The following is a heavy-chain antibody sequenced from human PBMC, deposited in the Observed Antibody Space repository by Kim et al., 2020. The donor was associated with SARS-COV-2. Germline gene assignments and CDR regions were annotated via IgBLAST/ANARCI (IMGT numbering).Heavy chain of an antibody. Sequence: YTPTLKSRVTIPVDTSKNQFSLKRSSVTAADTAVYYCARGKRVGATYFDYWGQGTLVTVSS. CDR3: ARGKRVGATYFDY. V-gene: IGHV4-59*09. J-gene: IGHJ4*02. D-gene: IGHD1-26*01.